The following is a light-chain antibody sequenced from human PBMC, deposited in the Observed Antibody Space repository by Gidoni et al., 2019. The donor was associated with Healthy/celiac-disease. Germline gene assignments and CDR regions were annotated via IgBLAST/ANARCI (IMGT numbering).Light chain of an antibody. V-gene: IGKV3-11*01. Sequence: SCRAIGIPARFSGSGSGTDFTLTISSLEPEDFAVYYCQQRSNWRGTFXXXTKVEIK. CDR3: QQRSNWRGT. CDR2: S. J-gene: IGKJ1*01.